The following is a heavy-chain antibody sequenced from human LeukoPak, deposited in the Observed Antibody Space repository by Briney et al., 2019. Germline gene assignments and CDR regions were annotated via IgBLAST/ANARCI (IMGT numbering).Heavy chain of an antibody. CDR1: GGSISSGDYY. CDR2: IYYSGST. CDR3: ARDSPNDYVWGSYPA. Sequence: ASETLSLTCTVSGGSISSGDYYWSWIRQPPGKGLEWIGYIYYSGSTYYNPSLKSRVTISVDTSKNQFSLKLSSVTAADTAVYYCARDSPNDYVWGSYPAWGQGTLVTVFS. J-gene: IGHJ4*02. D-gene: IGHD3-16*02. V-gene: IGHV4-30-4*01.